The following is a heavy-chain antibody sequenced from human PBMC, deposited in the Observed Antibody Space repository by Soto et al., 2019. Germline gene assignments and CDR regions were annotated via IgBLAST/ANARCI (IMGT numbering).Heavy chain of an antibody. V-gene: IGHV3-23*01. CDR2: ISGSGGST. Sequence: GGSLRLSCAASGFTFSSYTMSWVRQAPGKGLEWVSAISGSGGSTYYADSVKGRFTISRDNSKNTLYLQMNSLRAEDTAVYYCAKVMIPGRYCTYWGQGTLVTVSS. CDR1: GFTFSSYT. D-gene: IGHD2-8*01. CDR3: AKVMIPGRYCTY. J-gene: IGHJ4*02.